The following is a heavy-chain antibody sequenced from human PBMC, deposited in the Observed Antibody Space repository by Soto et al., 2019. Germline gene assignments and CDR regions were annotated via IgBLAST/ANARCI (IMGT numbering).Heavy chain of an antibody. Sequence: SLRLSCAASGFTFDDYAMHWVRQAPGKGLEWVSGISWNSGSIGYADSVKGRFTISRDNAKNSLYLQMNSLRAEDTALYYCAKDFTLGYCSGGSCPVWFDPWGQGTLVTVSS. CDR2: ISWNSGSI. CDR3: AKDFTLGYCSGGSCPVWFDP. J-gene: IGHJ5*02. CDR1: GFTFDDYA. D-gene: IGHD2-15*01. V-gene: IGHV3-9*01.